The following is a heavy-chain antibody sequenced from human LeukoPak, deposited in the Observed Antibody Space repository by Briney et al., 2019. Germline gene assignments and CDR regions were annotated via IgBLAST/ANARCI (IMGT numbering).Heavy chain of an antibody. D-gene: IGHD2-2*01. V-gene: IGHV1-46*01. CDR2: INPSGGST. CDR3: ARARLGYCSSTSCSPYYFDY. J-gene: IGHJ4*02. CDR1: GYTFSSSG. Sequence: ASVKVCCKASGYTFSSSGITWVRQAPGQGLEWMRIINPSGGSTSYAQKFQGRVTMTRDTSTSTVYMELSRMRSDDTAVYYCARARLGYCSSTSCSPYYFDYWGQGTLVTVSS.